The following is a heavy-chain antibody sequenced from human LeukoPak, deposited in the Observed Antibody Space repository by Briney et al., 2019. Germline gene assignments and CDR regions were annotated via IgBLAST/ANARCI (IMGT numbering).Heavy chain of an antibody. V-gene: IGHV1-18*01. CDR2: ISAYNGNT. Sequence: GASVKVSSKASGYTFTSYGISWVRQAPGQGLEWMGWISAYNGNTNYAQNLQGRVTITTDTSTNPAYMELRCLTAEDTAVYYCARFPHDSSGYYPFDYWGQGTLVTVSS. D-gene: IGHD3-22*01. CDR3: ARFPHDSSGYYPFDY. J-gene: IGHJ4*02. CDR1: GYTFTSYG.